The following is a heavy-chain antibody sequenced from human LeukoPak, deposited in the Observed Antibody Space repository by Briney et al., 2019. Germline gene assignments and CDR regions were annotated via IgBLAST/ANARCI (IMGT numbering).Heavy chain of an antibody. CDR2: IYSGGST. D-gene: IGHD1-26*01. Sequence: PGGSLRLSCAGSGFTFSSYGMHWVRQAPGKGLEWVSVIYSGGSTYYADSVKGRFTISRDNSKNTLYLQMNSLRAEDTAVYYCARVIGGSLQFNYYYYMDVWGKGTTVTVSS. J-gene: IGHJ6*03. CDR1: GFTFSSYG. V-gene: IGHV3-53*01. CDR3: ARVIGGSLQFNYYYYMDV.